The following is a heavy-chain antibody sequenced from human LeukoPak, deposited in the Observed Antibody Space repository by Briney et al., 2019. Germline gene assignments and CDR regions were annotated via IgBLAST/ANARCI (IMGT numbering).Heavy chain of an antibody. V-gene: IGHV3-30*02. CDR3: AKDLPAAYFDY. CDR1: GFTFSSYG. Sequence: GGSLRLSCAASGFTFSSYGMHWVRQAPGKGLEWVAFIRNDGSTKFYADSVKGRFTISRDNSENTLYLQMTSLRAEDTAVYYCAKDLPAAYFDYWGQGTLVTVSS. J-gene: IGHJ4*02. D-gene: IGHD2-2*01. CDR2: IRNDGSTK.